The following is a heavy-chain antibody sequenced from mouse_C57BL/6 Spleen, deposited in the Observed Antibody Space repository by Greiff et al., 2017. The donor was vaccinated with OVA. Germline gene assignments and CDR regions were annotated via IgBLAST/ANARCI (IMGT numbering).Heavy chain of an antibody. CDR3: ARYGNYVGYAMDY. Sequence: QVQLKQPGAELVKPGASVKLSCKASGYTFTSYWMHWVKQRPGRGLEWIGRIDPNSGGTKYNEKFKSKATLTVDKPSSTAYMQLSSLTSEDSAVYYCARYGNYVGYAMDYWGQGTSVTVSS. CDR2: IDPNSGGT. CDR1: GYTFTSYW. V-gene: IGHV1-72*01. D-gene: IGHD2-1*01. J-gene: IGHJ4*01.